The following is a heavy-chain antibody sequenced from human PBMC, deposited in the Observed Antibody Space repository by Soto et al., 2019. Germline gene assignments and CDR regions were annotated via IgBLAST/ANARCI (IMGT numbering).Heavy chain of an antibody. CDR3: AKDLKPYSRSWHPVG. CDR1: GFTFSSYG. J-gene: IGHJ4*02. V-gene: IGHV3-30*18. Sequence: GGSLRLSCAASGFTFSSYGMHWVRQAPGKGLEWVAVISYDGSNKYYADFVKGRFTISRDNSKNTLYLQMNSLRAEDTAVYYCAKDLKPYSRSWHPVGWGQGTLVTVPS. CDR2: ISYDGSNK. D-gene: IGHD6-13*01.